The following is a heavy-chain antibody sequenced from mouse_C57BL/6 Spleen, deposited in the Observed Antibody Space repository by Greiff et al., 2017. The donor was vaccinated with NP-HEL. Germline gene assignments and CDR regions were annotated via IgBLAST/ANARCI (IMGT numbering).Heavy chain of an antibody. CDR1: GYTFTSYW. V-gene: IGHV1-55*01. CDR2: LYPGSGST. D-gene: IGHD2-2*01. CDR3: ARGNYYGYDALAY. J-gene: IGHJ3*01. Sequence: QVQLQQPGAELVKPGASVKMSCKASGYTFTSYWITWVKQRPGQGLEWIGDLYPGSGSTNYNEKFQSKATLTVDTSSSTAYMQLSSLTSEDSAVYYCARGNYYGYDALAYWGQGTLVTVSA.